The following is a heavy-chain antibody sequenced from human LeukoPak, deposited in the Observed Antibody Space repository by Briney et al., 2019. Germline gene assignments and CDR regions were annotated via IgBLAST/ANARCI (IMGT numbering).Heavy chain of an antibody. Sequence: GGSLRLSCAASGFTFSSYAMSWVRQAPGKGLEWVSYISSSSGTIYYADSVKGRFTISRDNAKSSLYLQMNSLRAEDTAVYYCARAGITTTGPLFQHWGQGTLVTVSS. CDR1: GFTFSSYA. CDR2: ISSSSGTI. D-gene: IGHD6-13*01. J-gene: IGHJ1*01. CDR3: ARAGITTTGPLFQH. V-gene: IGHV3-48*01.